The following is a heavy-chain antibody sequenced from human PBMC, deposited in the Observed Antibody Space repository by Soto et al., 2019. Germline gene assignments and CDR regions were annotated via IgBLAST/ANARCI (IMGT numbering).Heavy chain of an antibody. V-gene: IGHV3-74*01. CDR1: GFTFSEYW. J-gene: IGHJ6*02. CDR2: ITSDGTGT. CDR3: ACPYSMDV. D-gene: IGHD3-16*01. Sequence: EMQLVESGGDVVQPGGSLRLSCVTSGFTFSEYWMHWVRHAPGKGLVWVSRITSDGTGTAYADSVKGRFTISRDNARDTVYLQMNSLREEDTAVYYCACPYSMDVWGQGTAVTVSS.